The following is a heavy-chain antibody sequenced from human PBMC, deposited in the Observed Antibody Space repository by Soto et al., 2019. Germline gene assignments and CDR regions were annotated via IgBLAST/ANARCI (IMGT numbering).Heavy chain of an antibody. J-gene: IGHJ6*02. V-gene: IGHV4-59*08. CDR2: IYYSGST. CDR3: ARQDPAGTIYYYGMDV. CDR1: GGSISSYY. Sequence: SETLSLTCTVSGGSISSYYWSWIRQPPGKGLEWIGYIYYSGSTNYNPSLKSRVTISVDTSKNQFSLKLSSVTAADTAVYYCARQDPAGTIYYYGMDVWGQGTTVTVSS. D-gene: IGHD6-13*01.